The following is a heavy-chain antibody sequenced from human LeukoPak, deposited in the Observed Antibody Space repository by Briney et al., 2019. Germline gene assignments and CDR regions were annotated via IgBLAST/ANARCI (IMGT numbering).Heavy chain of an antibody. V-gene: IGHV1-2*02. D-gene: IGHD3-22*01. CDR3: ARQANDHSGHDY. Sequence: GASVKVSCKTSGYTFTAYYIHWVRQAPGQGLEGMGWINPNSGGTNYAQKFQDRVTMTRDTSISTAYMELSSLRSDDTAAYYCARQANDHSGHDYWGQGTLVTVSS. CDR1: GYTFTAYY. J-gene: IGHJ4*02. CDR2: INPNSGGT.